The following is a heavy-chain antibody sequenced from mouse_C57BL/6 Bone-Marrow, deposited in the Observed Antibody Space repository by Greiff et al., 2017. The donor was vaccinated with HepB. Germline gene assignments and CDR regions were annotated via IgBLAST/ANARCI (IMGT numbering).Heavy chain of an antibody. Sequence: EVKLVESGGDLVKPGGSLKLSCAASGFTFSSYGMSWVRQTPDKRQEWVATISSGGSYTYYPDSVKGRFTISRDNAKNTLYLQMSSLKSEDTAMYYCARQGVTANYYAMDYWGQGTSVTVSS. CDR3: ARQGVTANYYAMDY. D-gene: IGHD2-5*01. V-gene: IGHV5-6*01. J-gene: IGHJ4*01. CDR1: GFTFSSYG. CDR2: ISSGGSYT.